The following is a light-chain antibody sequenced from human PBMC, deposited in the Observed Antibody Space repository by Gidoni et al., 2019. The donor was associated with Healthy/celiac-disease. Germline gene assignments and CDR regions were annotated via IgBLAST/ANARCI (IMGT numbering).Light chain of an antibody. CDR1: QSVSSY. CDR2: DAS. V-gene: IGKV3-11*01. J-gene: IGKJ2*01. Sequence: EIVLTQSPATLSLSPGERATLSCRASQSVSSYLAWYQQKPGQAPRLLIYDASNRATGIPARFSGSGSGTDFTLTIRSLEPADFAVYYCQQRSNWPPEYTFGQGTKLEIK. CDR3: QQRSNWPPEYT.